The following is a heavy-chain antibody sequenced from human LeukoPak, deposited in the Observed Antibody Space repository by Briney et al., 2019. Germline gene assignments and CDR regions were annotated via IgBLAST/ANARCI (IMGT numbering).Heavy chain of an antibody. Sequence: ASVNFRSKASGFTFTVYYIDWLRQAPGQGLEWMGWINPNSGGTNYAQKFQGRVTVTRDTSISTAYMELSRLTSNDSAVNHCATGGGVDYWGQGTLVTVSS. D-gene: IGHD2-15*01. V-gene: IGHV1-2*02. CDR2: INPNSGGT. J-gene: IGHJ4*02. CDR3: ATGGGVDY. CDR1: GFTFTVYY.